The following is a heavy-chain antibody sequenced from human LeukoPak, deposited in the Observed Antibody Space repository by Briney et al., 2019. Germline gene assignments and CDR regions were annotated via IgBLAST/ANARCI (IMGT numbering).Heavy chain of an antibody. V-gene: IGHV1-69*06. Sequence: ASVKVSCKASGGTFSSYAISWVRQAPGQGLEWMGGIIPIFGTANYAQKFQGRVTITADKSTSTAYMELSSLRSEDTAVYYCARDRYSGYDGFDYWGQGTLVTVSS. CDR2: IIPIFGTA. D-gene: IGHD5-12*01. CDR1: GGTFSSYA. J-gene: IGHJ4*02. CDR3: ARDRYSGYDGFDY.